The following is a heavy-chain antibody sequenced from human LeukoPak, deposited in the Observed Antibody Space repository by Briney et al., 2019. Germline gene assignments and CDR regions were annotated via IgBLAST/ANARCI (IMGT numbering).Heavy chain of an antibody. CDR1: GFTFSSYA. D-gene: IGHD4-11*01. V-gene: IGHV3-64*01. J-gene: IGHJ5*02. CDR3: ASLGDYSNAHWFDP. Sequence: GGSLRLSCAASGFTFSSYAMHWARQAPGKGLEYVSAISSNGGSTYYANSVKGRFTISRDNSKNTLYLQMGSLRAEDMAVYYCASLGDYSNAHWFDPWGQGTLVTVSS. CDR2: ISSNGGST.